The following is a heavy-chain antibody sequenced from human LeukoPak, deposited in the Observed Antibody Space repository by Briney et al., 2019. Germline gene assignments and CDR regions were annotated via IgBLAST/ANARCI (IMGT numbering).Heavy chain of an antibody. CDR3: TKGSSYNWNLFDH. Sequence: PGGSLRLSCAASGFTFSSYWMSWVRQAPGKGLEWVANIKQDGSEKYYVDSVKGRFTISRDNAKNSLYLQMNSLRAEDTAVYYCTKGSSYNWNLFDHWGQGALVTVSS. J-gene: IGHJ4*02. CDR2: IKQDGSEK. V-gene: IGHV3-7*01. CDR1: GFTFSSYW. D-gene: IGHD1-20*01.